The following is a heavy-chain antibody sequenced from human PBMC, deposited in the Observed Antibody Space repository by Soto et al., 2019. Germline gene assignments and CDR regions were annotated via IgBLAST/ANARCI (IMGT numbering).Heavy chain of an antibody. CDR2: ITSGSTYI. CDR1: GITFSRYS. CDR3: ERDHNFFDSGRGFDS. J-gene: IGHJ5*01. Sequence: GGSPGLSCAASGITFSRYSMNWVRQAPGKGLEWISSITSGSTYIHYADSVKGRFTISRDNAKNSLYLQMDSLKTEDTAVYFCERDHNFFDSGRGFDSWGPGTLVTV. D-gene: IGHD3-10*01. V-gene: IGHV3-21*01.